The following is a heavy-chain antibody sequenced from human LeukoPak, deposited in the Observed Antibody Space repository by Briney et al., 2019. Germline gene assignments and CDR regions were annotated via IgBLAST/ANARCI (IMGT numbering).Heavy chain of an antibody. D-gene: IGHD3-10*01. V-gene: IGHV1-8*01. Sequence: GASVKVSCKASGYTFTSYDINWVRQATGQGLEWMGWMNPNSGNTGYAQKFQGRVTMTRNTSISTAYMELSSLRSEDTAVYYCARVVNRMVRGIYYYYGMDVWGQGTTVTVSS. CDR2: MNPNSGNT. CDR1: GYTFTSYD. J-gene: IGHJ6*02. CDR3: ARVVNRMVRGIYYYYGMDV.